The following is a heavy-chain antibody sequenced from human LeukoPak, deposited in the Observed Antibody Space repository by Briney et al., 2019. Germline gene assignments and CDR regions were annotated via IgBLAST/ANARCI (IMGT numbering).Heavy chain of an antibody. CDR1: GFRFTSVG. D-gene: IGHD4-11*01. Sequence: GASVKVSCNASGFRFTSVGVSWVRQAPGQGLEWMGWISNYFGVTHYAEKFEDRVTMTVDTSTTTAYMELRSLRYDDTAVYYCARDSDYSGNGNGDWFDPWGQGTVVTVSS. CDR2: ISNYFGVT. V-gene: IGHV1-18*04. CDR3: ARDSDYSGNGNGDWFDP. J-gene: IGHJ5*02.